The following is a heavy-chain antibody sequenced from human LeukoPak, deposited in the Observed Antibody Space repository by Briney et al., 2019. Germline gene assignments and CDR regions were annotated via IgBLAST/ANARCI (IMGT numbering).Heavy chain of an antibody. Sequence: GGSLRLSCAASGFAFSSYWMSWVRQAPGKGLEWVANIKKDGSEKYYVDSVKGRFTISRDNAENSLYLQMNSLRVEDTAVYFCARGLVVSSNWFDPWGQGTLVTVSS. J-gene: IGHJ5*02. D-gene: IGHD2-21*01. V-gene: IGHV3-7*03. CDR2: IKKDGSEK. CDR1: GFAFSSYW. CDR3: ARGLVVSSNWFDP.